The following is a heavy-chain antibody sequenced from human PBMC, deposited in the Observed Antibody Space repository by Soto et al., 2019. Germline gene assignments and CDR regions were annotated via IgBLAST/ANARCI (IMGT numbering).Heavy chain of an antibody. V-gene: IGHV1-69*13. J-gene: IGHJ6*02. Sequence: ASVKGSCKASGYTFTSDGSSWLRQATGQGLEWMGWIIPIYGKANYAQKLQGRVTITADESTSTAYMELSSLRSEDTAVYYCAMGQDYYYYYGMDVWGQGITVTGSS. CDR3: AMGQDYYYYYGMDV. D-gene: IGHD3-16*01. CDR2: IIPIYGKA. CDR1: GYTFTSDG.